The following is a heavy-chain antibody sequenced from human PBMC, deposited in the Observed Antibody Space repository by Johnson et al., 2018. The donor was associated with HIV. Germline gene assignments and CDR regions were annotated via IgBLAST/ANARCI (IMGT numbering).Heavy chain of an antibody. CDR2: IWYDDSNE. CDR1: GFTFSSYG. J-gene: IGHJ3*02. Sequence: QMQLVESGGGVVQPGRSLRLSCAASGFTFSSYGMHWVRQAPGKGLEWVAVIWYDDSNEYYGESVKGRFTISRDNSKNTLYLQMSSLRAEDTAVYYCATSGSHFAFDIWGQGTMVTVSS. D-gene: IGHD1-26*01. V-gene: IGHV3-33*01. CDR3: ATSGSHFAFDI.